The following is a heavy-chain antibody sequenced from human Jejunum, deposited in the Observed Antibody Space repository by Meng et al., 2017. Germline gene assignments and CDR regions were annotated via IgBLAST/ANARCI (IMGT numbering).Heavy chain of an antibody. D-gene: IGHD6-13*01. V-gene: IGHV4-61*01. J-gene: IGHJ4*02. CDR2: IYYSGST. Sequence: QVQVQESGPVLVRPSEILSLTCTVSGGSVSSGNYYWSWIRQPPGKGLEWIGYIYYSGSTNYNPSLKSRVTISVDTSKNQFSLKLSSVTAADTAVYYCARGGFFEAAAANLIDSWGQGTLVTVSS. CDR1: GGSVSSGNYY. CDR3: ARGGFFEAAAANLIDS.